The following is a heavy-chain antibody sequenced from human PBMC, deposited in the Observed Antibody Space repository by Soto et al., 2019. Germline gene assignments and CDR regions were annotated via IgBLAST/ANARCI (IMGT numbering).Heavy chain of an antibody. D-gene: IGHD6-6*01. V-gene: IGHV4-59*01. CDR3: VDGEDSRRNLVSYYLDF. Sequence: SETLSLTCTVSGGSMRNYFWTWFRQPPGKGLEWIGYIHYSGTTSFFHSYNPSLSSRVTISEDTSKNQFSLKLLSVTTADTAVYLCVDGEDSRRNLVSYYLDFWGQGTLVTVSS. CDR1: GGSMRNYF. CDR2: IHYSGTT. J-gene: IGHJ4*02.